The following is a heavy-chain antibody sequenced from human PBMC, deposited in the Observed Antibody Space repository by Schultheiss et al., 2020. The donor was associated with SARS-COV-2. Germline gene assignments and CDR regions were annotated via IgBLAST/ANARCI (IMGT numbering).Heavy chain of an antibody. J-gene: IGHJ4*02. Sequence: GSLRLSCAASGFTFSSYAMSWVRQAPGKGLEWVSAISGSGGSTYYADSVKGRFTISRDNSKNTLYLQMNSLRAEDTAVYYCAKGSTGYSYGMNWGQGTLVTVSS. CDR1: GFTFSSYA. V-gene: IGHV3-23*01. CDR3: AKGSTGYSYGMN. CDR2: ISGSGGST. D-gene: IGHD5-18*01.